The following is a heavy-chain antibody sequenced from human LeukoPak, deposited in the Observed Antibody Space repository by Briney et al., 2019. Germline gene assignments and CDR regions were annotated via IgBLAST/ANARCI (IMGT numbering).Heavy chain of an antibody. Sequence: GGSLRLSCAASGFTFSSYSMNWVCQAPGKGLEWVSSISSSSSYIYYADSVKGRFTISRDNAKNSLYLQMNSLRAEDTAVYYCARDLTSFGYSGYETLNYYYYMDVWGKGTTVTVSS. D-gene: IGHD5-12*01. J-gene: IGHJ6*03. CDR3: ARDLTSFGYSGYETLNYYYYMDV. CDR2: ISSSSSYI. V-gene: IGHV3-21*01. CDR1: GFTFSSYS.